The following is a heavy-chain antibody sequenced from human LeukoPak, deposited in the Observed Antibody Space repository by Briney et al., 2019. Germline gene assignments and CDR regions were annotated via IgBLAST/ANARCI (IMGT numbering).Heavy chain of an antibody. J-gene: IGHJ2*01. V-gene: IGHV4-34*01. Sequence: SSETLSLTCAVYGGSFSGYYWSWIRQPPGKGLEWIGEINHSGSTNYNPSLKSRVTISVDTSKNQFSLKLTSVTAADPAVYYCARAFAFEVWGRGTLVTVSS. D-gene: IGHD3-10*01. CDR1: GGSFSGYY. CDR3: ARAFAFEV. CDR2: INHSGST.